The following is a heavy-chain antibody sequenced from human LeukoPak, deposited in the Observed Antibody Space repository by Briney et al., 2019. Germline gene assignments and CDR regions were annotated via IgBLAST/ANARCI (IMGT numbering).Heavy chain of an antibody. J-gene: IGHJ2*01. V-gene: IGHV1-8*01. CDR3: ARGGTYGDFLWYFDL. CDR1: GYTFVNYD. Sequence: GASVKVSCKASGYTFVNYDINWVRQATGQGLEWMGWMNPNSGNTGYAQKFQGRVTMTRNTSISTAYMELSSLRSEDTAVYYCARGGTYGDFLWYFDLWGRGTLVTVSS. CDR2: MNPNSGNT. D-gene: IGHD4-17*01.